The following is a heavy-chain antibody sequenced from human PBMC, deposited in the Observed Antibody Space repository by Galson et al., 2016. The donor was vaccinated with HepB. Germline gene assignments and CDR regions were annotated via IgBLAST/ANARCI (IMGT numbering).Heavy chain of an antibody. J-gene: IGHJ4*02. V-gene: IGHV4-4*02. Sequence: ETLSLTCAVSGGSINSPTRWSWVRQPPGKGLEWIGEVFQSGDTNYNPSLKSRVTILVDRSKHQFSLRLTSVTAADTAVYYCASLPLGYCSGPSCYWEFDFWGQGTLVIVSS. CDR2: VFQSGDT. CDR3: ASLPLGYCSGPSCYWEFDF. D-gene: IGHD2-2*01. CDR1: GGSINSPTR.